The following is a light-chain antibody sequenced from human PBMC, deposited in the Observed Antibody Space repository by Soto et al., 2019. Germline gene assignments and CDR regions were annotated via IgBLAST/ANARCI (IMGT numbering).Light chain of an antibody. CDR3: QQYGSSPHT. V-gene: IGKV3-20*01. CDR1: QSVSSSY. CDR2: GAS. Sequence: EIVLTQSPGTLSLSPGERATLSCRASQSVSSSYLAWYQQKPGQAPRLLIYGASSRATGIPDRFSGSGSGTDFTLTISRLEPEYFSVYYCQQYGSSPHTFGQGTELEIK. J-gene: IGKJ2*01.